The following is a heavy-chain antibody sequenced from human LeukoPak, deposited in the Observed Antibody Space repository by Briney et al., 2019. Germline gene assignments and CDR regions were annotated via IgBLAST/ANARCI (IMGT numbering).Heavy chain of an antibody. CDR2: IYTSGST. CDR1: GGSISSYY. J-gene: IGHJ3*02. D-gene: IGHD2-8*02. Sequence: SETLSLTCTVSGGSISSYYWSWIRQPAGKGLEWIGRIYTSGSTNYNPSLKSPVTISVDTSKNKFSLKLSSVTAADTAVYYCARLSFLNRRDPLVEAFDIWGQGTMVTVSS. CDR3: ARLSFLNRRDPLVEAFDI. V-gene: IGHV4-4*07.